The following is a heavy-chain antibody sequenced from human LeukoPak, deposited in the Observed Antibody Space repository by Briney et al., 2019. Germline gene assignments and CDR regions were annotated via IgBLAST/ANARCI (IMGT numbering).Heavy chain of an antibody. CDR1: GYTFTSNY. V-gene: IGHV1-46*01. CDR3: ARGQEGFDY. J-gene: IGHJ4*02. CDR2: IYPRDGST. Sequence: ASVKVSCNASGYTFTSNYIHWVRQAPGQGLEWMGMIYPRDGSTSYAQKFQGRVTVTRDTSTSTVHMELSGLRSEDTAVYYCARGQEGFDYWGQGTLVTVSS.